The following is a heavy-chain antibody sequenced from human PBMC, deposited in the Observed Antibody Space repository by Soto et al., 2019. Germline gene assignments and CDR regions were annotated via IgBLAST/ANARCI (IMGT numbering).Heavy chain of an antibody. J-gene: IGHJ6*02. D-gene: IGHD2-2*02. CDR2: INPSGGST. V-gene: IGHV1-46*01. CDR1: GYTFTSYY. CDR3: ARGARYCSSTSCYTYYYYYGMDV. Sequence: VASVKVSCKASGYTFTSYYMHWVRQAPGQGLEWMGIINPSGGSTSYAQKFQGRVTMTRDTSTSTVYMELSSLRSEDTAVYYCARGARYCSSTSCYTYYYYYGMDVWGQGTTVTVSS.